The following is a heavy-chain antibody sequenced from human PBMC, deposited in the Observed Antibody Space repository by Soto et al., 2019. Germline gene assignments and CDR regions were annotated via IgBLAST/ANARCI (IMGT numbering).Heavy chain of an antibody. J-gene: IGHJ6*02. CDR2: ISAYNGNT. CDR3: ARVRTVPAANRYDDYYYGMDV. CDR1: GYTFTSYG. V-gene: IGHV1-18*04. D-gene: IGHD2-2*01. Sequence: ASVKVSCKASGYTFTSYGISWVRQAPGQGLEWMGWISAYNGNTNYAQKLQGRVTMTTDTSTSTAYMELRSLRSDDTAVYYCARVRTVPAANRYDDYYYGMDVSGQRTTVKSP.